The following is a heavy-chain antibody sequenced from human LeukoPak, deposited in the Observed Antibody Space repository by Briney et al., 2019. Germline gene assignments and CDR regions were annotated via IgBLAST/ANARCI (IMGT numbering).Heavy chain of an antibody. V-gene: IGHV3-30*02. CDR3: AKVLSYYYMDV. J-gene: IGHJ6*03. CDR2: IRYGGSNK. Sequence: GGSLRLSCAAPGFTFSGYGMHWVRQAPGKGLEWVTFIRYGGSNKYYADSVKGRFTISRDNSKNTLYLQMNSLRVEDTAVYYCAKVLSYYYMDVWGKGTTVTVSS. CDR1: GFTFSGYG.